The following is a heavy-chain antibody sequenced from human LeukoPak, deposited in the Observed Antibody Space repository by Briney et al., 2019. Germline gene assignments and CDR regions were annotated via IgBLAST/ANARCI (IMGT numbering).Heavy chain of an antibody. J-gene: IGHJ4*02. Sequence: PSETPSLTCAVYGGSLRGYYLGWIRQPPGKGPGWIGEINHSGSTNYNPSLKSRVTISVDTSKNQFSLKLSSVTAADTAVYYCAISGDSSTSCYPHWGQGTLVTVSS. CDR2: INHSGST. CDR3: AISGDSSTSCYPH. V-gene: IGHV4-34*01. CDR1: GGSLRGYY. D-gene: IGHD2-2*01.